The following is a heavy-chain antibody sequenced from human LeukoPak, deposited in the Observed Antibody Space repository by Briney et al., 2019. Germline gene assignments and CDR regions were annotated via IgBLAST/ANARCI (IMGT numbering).Heavy chain of an antibody. J-gene: IGHJ4*02. Sequence: GGSLRLSCAASGFTFRSYAMSWVRQAPGKGLEWVSAISGSGGSTYYADSVKGRFTISRDNSKNTLYLQMSSLRAEDTAVYYCAKGPLTEVAGTTWDYWGQGTLVTVSS. CDR2: ISGSGGST. D-gene: IGHD6-19*01. V-gene: IGHV3-23*01. CDR1: GFTFRSYA. CDR3: AKGPLTEVAGTTWDY.